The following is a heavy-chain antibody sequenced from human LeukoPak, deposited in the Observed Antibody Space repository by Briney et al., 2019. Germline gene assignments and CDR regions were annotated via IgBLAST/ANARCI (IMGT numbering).Heavy chain of an antibody. D-gene: IGHD2-15*01. J-gene: IGHJ3*02. Sequence: PGGSLRLSCAASGFTVSSNYMSWVRQAPGKGLEWVSVIYSGGSTYYADSVKGRFTISRDNSKNTVYLQMNSLRAEDTAVYYCARDSRCSGGSCYSSGFDIWGQGTMVTVSS. CDR1: GFTVSSNY. CDR3: ARDSRCSGGSCYSSGFDI. CDR2: IYSGGST. V-gene: IGHV3-53*01.